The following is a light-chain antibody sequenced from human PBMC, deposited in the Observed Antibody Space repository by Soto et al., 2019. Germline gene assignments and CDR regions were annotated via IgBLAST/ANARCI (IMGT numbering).Light chain of an antibody. CDR3: QQSYSTPFI. J-gene: IGKJ3*01. V-gene: IGKV1-39*01. CDR2: AAS. Sequence: DIQMTQSPSSLSASVGDRVTITCRASQSISSYLNWYQQKPGKAPKLLIYAASSLQSGVPSRFSGSGSGTDFTLTISSLQPEDFVTYYCQQSYSTPFIFGPGTKVDIK. CDR1: QSISSY.